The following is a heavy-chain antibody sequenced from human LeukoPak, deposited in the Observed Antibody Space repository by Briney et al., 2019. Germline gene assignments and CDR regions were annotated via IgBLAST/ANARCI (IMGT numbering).Heavy chain of an antibody. CDR2: ISYDGSNK. CDR1: GFTFSSYG. D-gene: IGHD6-13*01. Sequence: PGGSLRLSCAASGFTFSSYGMHWVRQAPGKGLDWVAVISYDGSNKYYADSVKGRFTISRDNSKNTLYLQMNSLRAEDTAIYYCAKDEADSSSLASGFDYYGMDVWGQGTTVTVSS. J-gene: IGHJ6*02. CDR3: AKDEADSSSLASGFDYYGMDV. V-gene: IGHV3-30*18.